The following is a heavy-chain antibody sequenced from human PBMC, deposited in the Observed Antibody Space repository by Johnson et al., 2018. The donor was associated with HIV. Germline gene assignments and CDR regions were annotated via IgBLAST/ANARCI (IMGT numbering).Heavy chain of an antibody. J-gene: IGHJ3*02. V-gene: IGHV3-9*01. CDR3: AKDTVAGLDDAFDI. Sequence: VQLVESGGGLIQPGGSLGLSCAASEFTVSSNYMSWVRQAPGKGLEWVSGISWNSGSIGYAASVKGRFTISRDNAKNSLYLQMNSLRAEETSLYYCAKDTVAGLDDAFDIWGQGTMVTVSS. D-gene: IGHD6-19*01. CDR1: EFTVSSNY. CDR2: ISWNSGSI.